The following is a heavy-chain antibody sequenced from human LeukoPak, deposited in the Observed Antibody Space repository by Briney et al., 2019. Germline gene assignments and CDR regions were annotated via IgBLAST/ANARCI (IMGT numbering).Heavy chain of an antibody. CDR3: ATGSVRGRY. CDR2: INPNSGGT. V-gene: IGHV1-2*06. Sequence: ASVKVSCKASGGTFSSYAISWVRQAPGQGLEWMGRINPNSGGTNYAQKFQGRVTMTRDTSISTAYMELSRLRSDDTAVYYCATGSVRGRYWGQGTLVTVSS. D-gene: IGHD3-10*01. CDR1: GGTFSSYA. J-gene: IGHJ4*02.